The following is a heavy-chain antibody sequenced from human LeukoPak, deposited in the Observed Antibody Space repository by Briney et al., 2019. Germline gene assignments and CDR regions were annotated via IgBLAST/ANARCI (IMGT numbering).Heavy chain of an antibody. D-gene: IGHD3-10*01. CDR1: GGSISSGSYY. J-gene: IGHJ4*02. Sequence: PSETLSLTCTVSGGSISSGSYYWSWIRQPAGKGLEWIGRIYTSGSTNYNPSLKSRVTISVDTSKNQFSLKLSSVTAADTAVYYCARHEHVGSFDYWGQGTLVTVSS. CDR3: ARHEHVGSFDY. V-gene: IGHV4-61*02. CDR2: IYTSGST.